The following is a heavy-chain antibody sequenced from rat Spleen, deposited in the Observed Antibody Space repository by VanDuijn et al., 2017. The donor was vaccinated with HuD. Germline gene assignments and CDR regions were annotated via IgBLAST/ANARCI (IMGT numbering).Heavy chain of an antibody. J-gene: IGHJ4*01. CDR1: GFSLSNYG. CDR3: ARESNYYRGVMDA. CDR2: IWNDGST. D-gene: IGHD1-1*01. Sequence: VQLKESGPGLVQPSQTLSLTCTVSGFSLSNYGVIWVRQPPGKGLEWMGGIWNDGSTDYNSALKSRLSISRDTSKSQLFLKVNSLQTEDTATYYCARESNYYRGVMDAWGQGASVTVSS. V-gene: IGHV2-4*01.